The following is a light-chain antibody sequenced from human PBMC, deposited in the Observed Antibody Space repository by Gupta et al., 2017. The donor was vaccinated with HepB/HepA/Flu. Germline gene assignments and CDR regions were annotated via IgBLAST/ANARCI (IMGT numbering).Light chain of an antibody. J-gene: IGLJ1*01. CDR1: STNIGSNN. Sequence: QSVLTQPPSASGTPGQRVTIPFSGSSTNIGSNNVDWYQQFPGPAPKLLIYRNNQRPSGVPDRFSGSKSGTSATLAISRLGSDDEADYYCATWDDSLSGYVFGNGTNVTVL. CDR3: ATWDDSLSGYV. CDR2: RNN. V-gene: IGLV1-47*01.